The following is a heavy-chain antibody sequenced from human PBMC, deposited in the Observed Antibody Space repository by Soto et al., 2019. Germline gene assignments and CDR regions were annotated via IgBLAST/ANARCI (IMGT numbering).Heavy chain of an antibody. V-gene: IGHV4-59*08. Sequence: PSETLSLTCIVSGGSITSYHWSWLRQPPGKGLEWIGSIYHGGSTYYNPSLNSRVTLSIDMTNNHVSLILNSVTAADTAVYYCARVGPWVPYYYDSSPYTFENWFDPWGQGTLVTVSS. D-gene: IGHD3-22*01. CDR3: ARVGPWVPYYYDSSPYTFENWFDP. CDR2: IYHGGST. CDR1: GGSITSYH. J-gene: IGHJ5*02.